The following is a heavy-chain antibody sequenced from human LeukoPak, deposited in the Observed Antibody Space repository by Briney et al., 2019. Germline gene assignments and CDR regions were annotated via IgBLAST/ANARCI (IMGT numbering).Heavy chain of an antibody. CDR2: IYYSGST. D-gene: IGHD4-23*01. CDR3: ATLTTVVTAYYFDH. J-gene: IGHJ4*02. V-gene: IGHV4-30-4*01. CDR1: GGSISSGDYY. Sequence: PSETLSLTCTVSGGSISSGDYYWSWIRQPPGKGLEWIGYIYYSGSTYYNPSLKSRVTISVDTSKSQFSLKLTSVTAADTAVYYCATLTTVVTAYYFDHWGQGTLVTVSS.